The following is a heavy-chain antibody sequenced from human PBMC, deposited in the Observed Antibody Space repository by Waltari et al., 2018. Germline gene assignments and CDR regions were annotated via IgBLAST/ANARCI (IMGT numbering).Heavy chain of an antibody. D-gene: IGHD2-15*01. CDR2: INAYNGNT. V-gene: IGHV1-18*01. CDR1: GYTFTSNG. J-gene: IGHJ3*02. Sequence: QVQLVQSGAEVEKPGASVKVSCKASGYTFTSNGISWVRKAPGQGLEWMGWINAYNGNTNYAQKLQGRVTMTTDTSTTTAYMELSSLRSEDTAVYYCASGYCSGGSCNDAFDIWGQGTMVTVSS. CDR3: ASGYCSGGSCNDAFDI.